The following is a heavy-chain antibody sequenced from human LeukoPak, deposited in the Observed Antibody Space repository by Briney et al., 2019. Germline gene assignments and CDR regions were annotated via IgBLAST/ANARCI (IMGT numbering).Heavy chain of an antibody. Sequence: GGSLRLSCAASGFTFSSYSMNWVRQAPGKGLEWVSSISSSSSYIYYADSVKGRFTISRDNAKNSLYLQMNSLRAEDTAVYYCAREALGYCSGGSCAYYYYYGMDVWGQGTTVTVSS. D-gene: IGHD2-15*01. CDR3: AREALGYCSGGSCAYYYYYGMDV. CDR1: GFTFSSYS. V-gene: IGHV3-21*01. CDR2: ISSSSSYI. J-gene: IGHJ6*02.